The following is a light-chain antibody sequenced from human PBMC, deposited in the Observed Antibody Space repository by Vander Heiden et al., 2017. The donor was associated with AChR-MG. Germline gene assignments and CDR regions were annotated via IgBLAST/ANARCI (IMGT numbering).Light chain of an antibody. CDR2: DAS. Sequence: SQITHSPSSLSASVGDRVTITCQASQDISNYLNWYQQKPGKAPKLLIYDASNLETGVPSRFSGSGSGTDFTFTISSLQPEDIATYYCQQYDNLPLTFGGGTKVEIK. CDR3: QQYDNLPLT. J-gene: IGKJ4*01. CDR1: QDISNY. V-gene: IGKV1-33*01.